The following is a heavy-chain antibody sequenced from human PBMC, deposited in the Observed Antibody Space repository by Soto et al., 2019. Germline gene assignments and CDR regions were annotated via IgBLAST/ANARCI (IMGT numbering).Heavy chain of an antibody. V-gene: IGHV3-15*04. Sequence: EVQLVESGGGLVEPGGSLRLSCTASGFTFSNTCMNWVRQAPGKGLEWIGRIESKTDGGTTDYAAPVKGRFTISRDDSKNTLYLQMDSLNTEDTAGYCCATDYYASGQLFGYFDFWGQGTLAIVSS. CDR3: ATDYYASGQLFGYFDF. D-gene: IGHD3-10*01. CDR1: GFTFSNTC. CDR2: IESKTDGGTT. J-gene: IGHJ4*02.